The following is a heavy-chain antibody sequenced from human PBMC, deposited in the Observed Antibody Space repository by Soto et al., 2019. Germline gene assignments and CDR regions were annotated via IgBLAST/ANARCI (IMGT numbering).Heavy chain of an antibody. CDR1: GYTFTNYR. CDR3: TRWTVTNNWFDP. J-gene: IGHJ5*02. CDR2: ISTYAGNT. D-gene: IGHD4-17*01. V-gene: IGHV1-18*01. Sequence: GPEVKKPGASVTVSRKTSGYTFTNYRIGWVRQAPGQELEWMRGISTYAGNTKSFQKFQGRVTLTTDTSTGTAYMDLGSLTSDDTAVYYCTRWTVTNNWFDPWGQGILVTVSS.